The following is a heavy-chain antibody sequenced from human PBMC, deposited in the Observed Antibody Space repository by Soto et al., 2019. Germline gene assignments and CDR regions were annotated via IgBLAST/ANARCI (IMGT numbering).Heavy chain of an antibody. J-gene: IGHJ4*02. V-gene: IGHV4-39*07. CDR1: GGSISSSSYY. D-gene: IGHD5-12*01. CDR2: IYYSGST. Sequence: SETLSLTCTVSGGSISSSSYYWGWIRQPPGKGLEWIGYIYYSGSTNYNPSLKSRVTISVDTSKSQFSLRLSSVTAADTAVYFCARLDRYDHYFDYRGQGALVTVSS. CDR3: ARLDRYDHYFDY.